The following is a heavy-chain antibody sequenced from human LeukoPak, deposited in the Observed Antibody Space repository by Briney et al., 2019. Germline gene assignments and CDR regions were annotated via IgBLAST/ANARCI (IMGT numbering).Heavy chain of an antibody. Sequence: SETLSPTCNVSVGSTSSYYWGWFRHPPGKGLEWIGYIYYNGNTKYNPSLKSRVAISIDTSKKQFSLKLNSVTAADTAVYFCARGDDYGVPLTEWGQGTLVTVSS. D-gene: IGHD4-17*01. J-gene: IGHJ4*02. CDR1: VGSTSSYY. V-gene: IGHV4-59*01. CDR2: IYYNGNT. CDR3: ARGDDYGVPLTE.